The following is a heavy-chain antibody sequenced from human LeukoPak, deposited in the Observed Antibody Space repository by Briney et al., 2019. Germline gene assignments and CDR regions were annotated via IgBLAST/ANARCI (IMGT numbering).Heavy chain of an antibody. CDR2: ISGSGGST. CDR3: AKDYGSGDTGGY. CDR1: GFTFSSYA. D-gene: IGHD3-10*01. Sequence: PGGSLRLSCAASGFTFSSYAMSCVRQAPGKGLEWVSAISGSGGSTYYADSVKGRFTISRDNSKNTLYLQMNSLRAEDTAVYYCAKDYGSGDTGGYWGQGTLVTVSS. J-gene: IGHJ4*02. V-gene: IGHV3-23*01.